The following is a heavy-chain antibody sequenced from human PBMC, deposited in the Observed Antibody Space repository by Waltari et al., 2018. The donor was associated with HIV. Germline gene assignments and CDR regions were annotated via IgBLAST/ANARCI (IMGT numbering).Heavy chain of an antibody. J-gene: IGHJ5*02. CDR1: GFSFGDYA. D-gene: IGHD3-3*01. CDR2: IRSKNYGGTS. Sequence: SGFSFGDYAMNWFRRAPGKGLGWVGFIRSKNYGGTSEYAATVKGRFSISRDDSKNIAYLQMNSLKTEDSAVYYCSRYKDYDFWSGYEGGNWFDPWGQGTLVTVSS. V-gene: IGHV3-49*03. CDR3: SRYKDYDFWSGYEGGNWFDP.